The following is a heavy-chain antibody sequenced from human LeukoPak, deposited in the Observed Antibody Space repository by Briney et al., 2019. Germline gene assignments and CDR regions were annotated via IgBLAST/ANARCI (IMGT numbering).Heavy chain of an antibody. CDR1: GGSSSSSN. CDR3: AKGSYYDSSGSFYFDY. J-gene: IGHJ4*02. V-gene: IGHV3-23*01. D-gene: IGHD3-22*01. Sequence: ETLSLTCAVSGGSSSSSNWWNWVRQPPGKGLEWVSGISGSGDNTYYADSVKGRFTISRDNSKNTLYVQVNSLGTEDTAAYYCAKGSYYDSSGSFYFDYWGQGTLVTVSS. CDR2: ISGSGDNT.